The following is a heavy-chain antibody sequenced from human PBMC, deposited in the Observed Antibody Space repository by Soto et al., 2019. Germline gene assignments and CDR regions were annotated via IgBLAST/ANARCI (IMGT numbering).Heavy chain of an antibody. Sequence: GGSVRLSCAASGFTFTRYSMNWVRQAPGKGLEWVSSISSTTNYIYYGDSMEGRFTISRDNAKNSLYLEMNSLRAEDTAVYYCAREAEDLTSSFDYWGQGTMVTVSS. CDR2: ISSTTNYI. CDR1: GFTFTRYS. CDR3: AREAEDLTSSFDY. J-gene: IGHJ4*02. V-gene: IGHV3-21*06.